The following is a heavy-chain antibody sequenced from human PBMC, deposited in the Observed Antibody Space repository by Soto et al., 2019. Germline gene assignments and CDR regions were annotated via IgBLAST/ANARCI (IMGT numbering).Heavy chain of an antibody. CDR1: GGSFSGYY. CDR3: ARERGWAVLRFLDPVPSYFDY. V-gene: IGHV4-34*01. J-gene: IGHJ4*02. CDR2: INHSGST. D-gene: IGHD3-3*01. Sequence: SETLSLTCAVYGGSFSGYYWSWIRQPPGKGLEWIGEINHSGSTNYNPSLKSRVTISVDTSKNQFSLKLSSVTAADTAVYYCARERGWAVLRFLDPVPSYFDYCGQGTLVTVYS.